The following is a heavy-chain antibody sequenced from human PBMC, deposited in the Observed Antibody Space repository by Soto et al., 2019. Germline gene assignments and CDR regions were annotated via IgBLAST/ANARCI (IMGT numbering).Heavy chain of an antibody. CDR1: GGSISSYY. CDR3: TCAERLVDAGLTDS. J-gene: IGHJ4*02. Sequence: PSETLSLTCTVSGGSISSYYWSWIRQPPGKGLEWIGYIYYSGSTNYNPSLKSRVTISVDTSKNQFSLKLSSVTAADTAVYYCTCAERLVDAGLTDSWGQGTLVTVSS. CDR2: IYYSGST. V-gene: IGHV4-59*01. D-gene: IGHD3-16*01.